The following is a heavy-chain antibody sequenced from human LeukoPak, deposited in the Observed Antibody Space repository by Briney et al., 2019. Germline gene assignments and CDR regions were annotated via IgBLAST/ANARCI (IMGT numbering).Heavy chain of an antibody. D-gene: IGHD1-26*01. CDR2: TSVSGGTT. Sequence: GGSLRLSCAVSGFTFSSYAMNWVRQAPGKGLEWVSSTSVSGGTTYYADSVKGRFTISRDNSRNTLYLQMNSLRAEDTAIYYCAKDCSGSGSFYDYWGQGTLVTVSS. J-gene: IGHJ4*02. V-gene: IGHV3-23*01. CDR3: AKDCSGSGSFYDY. CDR1: GFTFSSYA.